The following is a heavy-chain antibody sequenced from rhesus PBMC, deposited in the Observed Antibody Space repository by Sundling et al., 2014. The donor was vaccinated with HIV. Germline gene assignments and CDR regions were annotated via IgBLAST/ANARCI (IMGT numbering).Heavy chain of an antibody. CDR1: GFTFSNYW. Sequence: EVQLVESGGGLAKPGGSLRLSCAASGFTFSNYWMYWVRQAPGKGLEWISAINSAGTRIYYADSVKDRFTISTENAKNTLYLQMDSLRAEDTAVYYCARVYDSPYYYGLDSWGQGVVVTVSS. V-gene: IGHV3-28*02. CDR3: ARVYDSPYYYGLDS. CDR2: INSAGTRI. D-gene: IGHD3-28*01. J-gene: IGHJ6*01.